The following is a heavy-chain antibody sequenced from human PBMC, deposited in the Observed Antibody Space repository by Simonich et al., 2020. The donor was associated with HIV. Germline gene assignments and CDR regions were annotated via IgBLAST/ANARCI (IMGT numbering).Heavy chain of an antibody. J-gene: IGHJ3*02. D-gene: IGHD3-22*01. V-gene: IGHV1-2*02. CDR2: INPKRGGT. CDR1: GYTFTVYY. Sequence: QVQLVQSGAEVKKPGASVKVSCKASGYTFTVYYMHWVRQAPGQGLGWVGWINPKRGGTNYAQKFQGRVTMTRDTSISTAYMELSRLRSDDTAVYYCAFLGGYDSSGFDAFDIWGQGTMVSVSS. CDR3: AFLGGYDSSGFDAFDI.